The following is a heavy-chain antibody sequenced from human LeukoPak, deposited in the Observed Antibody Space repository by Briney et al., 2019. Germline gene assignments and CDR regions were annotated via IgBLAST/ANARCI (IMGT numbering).Heavy chain of an antibody. D-gene: IGHD1-7*01. CDR2: INHSGST. V-gene: IGHV4-34*01. Sequence: SETLSLTCAVYGGSFSGYYWSWIRQPPGKGLEWIGEINHSGSTNYNPSLKSRVTISVDTSKNQFSLKLSSVTAADTAVYYCARSPPRYNWNYGPGHGYYYYYYMDVWGKGTTVTISS. CDR1: GGSFSGYY. J-gene: IGHJ6*03. CDR3: ARSPPRYNWNYGPGHGYYYYYYMDV.